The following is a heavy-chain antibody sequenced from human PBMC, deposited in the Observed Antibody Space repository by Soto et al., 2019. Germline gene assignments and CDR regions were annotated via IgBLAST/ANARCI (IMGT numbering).Heavy chain of an antibody. Sequence: SETLSLTCTVSGGSINNNYWWTWVRQFPAKGLQWIGEINHSGTTTQNPSLTGRLSISVDNSNNQFSLKLTSVTEADTAVYYCASRDEDNRGYYKLVSWGQGTLVTVSS. CDR3: ASRDEDNRGYYKLVS. D-gene: IGHD3-22*01. CDR2: INHSGTT. V-gene: IGHV4-4*02. J-gene: IGHJ4*02. CDR1: GGSINNNYW.